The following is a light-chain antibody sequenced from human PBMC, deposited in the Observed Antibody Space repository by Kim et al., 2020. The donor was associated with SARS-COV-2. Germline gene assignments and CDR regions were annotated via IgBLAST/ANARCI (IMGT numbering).Light chain of an antibody. Sequence: GQRVTISCSGSRSNIGSNSVNWYQQLPGTAPKLLIYRDDERRSGVPDRFSGSKSGASASVAISGLQSEDEADYYCAVWDDSLNGVVFGGGTQLTVL. CDR2: RDD. CDR3: AVWDDSLNGVV. V-gene: IGLV1-44*01. CDR1: RSNIGSNS. J-gene: IGLJ2*01.